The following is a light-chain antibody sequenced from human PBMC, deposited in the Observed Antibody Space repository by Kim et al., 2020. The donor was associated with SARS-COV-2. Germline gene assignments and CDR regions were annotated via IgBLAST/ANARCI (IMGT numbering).Light chain of an antibody. J-gene: IGLJ3*02. V-gene: IGLV1-40*01. CDR3: QSYASSLWV. CDR1: TPNIGAGYA. CDR2: GDN. Sequence: PGRRVTMSRTGPTPNIGAGYAVHWYTKLPGKAPNLVMYGDNNRPSGVPARFSGSKSGTSASLAITGLQAEDEADYYCQSYASSLWVFGGGTKLTVL.